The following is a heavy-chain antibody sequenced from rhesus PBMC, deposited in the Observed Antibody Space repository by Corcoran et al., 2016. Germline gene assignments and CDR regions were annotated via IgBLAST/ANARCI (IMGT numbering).Heavy chain of an antibody. CDR3: ARELNTVTTQTHFDY. J-gene: IGHJ4*01. V-gene: IGHV4-173*01. Sequence: QLQLQESGPGLVKPSETLSLTCAVSGGSISSIYWSWNCQAPGKGLEWIGRISGRGGTTDYNPSLNSRVTISTDPSKNQFSLKLSSVTAADTAVYYCARELNTVTTQTHFDYWGQGVLVTVSS. CDR2: ISGRGGTT. CDR1: GGSISSIY. D-gene: IGHD4-23*01.